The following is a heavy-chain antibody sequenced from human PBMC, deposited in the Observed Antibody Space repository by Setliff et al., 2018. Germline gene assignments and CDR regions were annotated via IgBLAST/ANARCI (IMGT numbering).Heavy chain of an antibody. Sequence: PSETLSLTCTVSGGSISSYYWSWIRQPAGKGLEWIGHIYIGGSANYNPSLKSRVTMSIDTSKNQFSLKLNSVTAADMAVYYCASEQWLDPPGYYYMDVWDKGTTVTVSS. CDR1: GGSISSYY. CDR3: ASEQWLDPPGYYYMDV. J-gene: IGHJ6*03. D-gene: IGHD6-19*01. V-gene: IGHV4-4*07. CDR2: IYIGGSA.